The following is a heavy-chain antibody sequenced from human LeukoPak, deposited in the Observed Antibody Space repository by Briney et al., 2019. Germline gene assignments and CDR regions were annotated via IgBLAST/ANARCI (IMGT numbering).Heavy chain of an antibody. CDR2: IIPISGTA. D-gene: IGHD3-22*01. J-gene: IGHJ4*02. CDR1: GGTFSSYA. Sequence: VASVKLSCNASGGTFSSYAISWVRQAPGQGLEWMGGIIPISGTANYAQKFQGRVTITTDESTSTAYMELSSLRSEDTAVYYCARDLRVDVYWWLFHDYWGQGTLVSVSS. V-gene: IGHV1-69*05. CDR3: ARDLRVDVYWWLFHDY.